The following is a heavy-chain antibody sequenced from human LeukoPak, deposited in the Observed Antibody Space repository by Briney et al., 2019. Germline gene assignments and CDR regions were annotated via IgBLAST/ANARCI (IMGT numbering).Heavy chain of an antibody. CDR3: ARADLYGSGVDY. D-gene: IGHD3-10*01. CDR1: GGSISSYY. J-gene: IGHJ4*02. CDR2: IYYSGST. V-gene: IGHV4-59*01. Sequence: SETLSLTCTVSGGSISSYYWSWIRQPPGKGLEWIGYIYYSGSTNYNPSLKSRVTISVDTSKNQFSLKLSSVTAADTAVYYCARADLYGSGVDYWGQGTLVTVSS.